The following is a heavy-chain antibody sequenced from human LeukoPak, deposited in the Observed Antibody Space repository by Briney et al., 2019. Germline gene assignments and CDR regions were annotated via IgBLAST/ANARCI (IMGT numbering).Heavy chain of an antibody. CDR3: ARFGSLREPIHDY. J-gene: IGHJ4*02. CDR2: IYYSGTT. D-gene: IGHD3-16*01. Sequence: SETLSLTCAVYGGSFSGYYWSWIRQPPGKGLDWIGYIYYSGTTNYTPSLNSRVTISVDTSKNQFSLKLSSVAAADTAVYYCARFGSLREPIHDYWGQGTLVTVSS. V-gene: IGHV4-59*01. CDR1: GGSFSGYY.